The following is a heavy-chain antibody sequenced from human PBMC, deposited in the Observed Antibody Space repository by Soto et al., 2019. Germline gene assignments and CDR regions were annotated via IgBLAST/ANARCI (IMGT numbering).Heavy chain of an antibody. CDR2: ITSSSYI. D-gene: IGHD1-20*01. Sequence: GWSLRLSCAASGFTFSSYSMNWVRQAPGKGLEWVSSITSSSYIYYADSVKGRFTISRDNAKNSLYLQMNSLRAEDTAVYYCARGDNTDYYGMDVWGQGTTVIVSS. V-gene: IGHV3-21*01. CDR1: GFTFSSYS. J-gene: IGHJ6*02. CDR3: ARGDNTDYYGMDV.